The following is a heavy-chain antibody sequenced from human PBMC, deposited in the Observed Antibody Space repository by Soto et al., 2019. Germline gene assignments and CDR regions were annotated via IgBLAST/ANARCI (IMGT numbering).Heavy chain of an antibody. J-gene: IGHJ6*02. Sequence: GESLKISGKASGYSFTSYWIGCVRQMPGKGLEWMGIIYPGDSDTRYSPSFQGQVTISADKSISTAYLQWSSLKASDTAMYYCAGGGVRGVITRTRDYYGMDVWGQGTTVTVSS. CDR3: AGGGVRGVITRTRDYYGMDV. D-gene: IGHD3-10*01. CDR1: GYSFTSYW. CDR2: IYPGDSDT. V-gene: IGHV5-51*01.